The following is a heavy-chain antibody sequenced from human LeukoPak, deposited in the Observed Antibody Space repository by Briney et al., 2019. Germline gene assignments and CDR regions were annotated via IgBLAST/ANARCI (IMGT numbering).Heavy chain of an antibody. CDR2: ISTSGSTI. CDR3: ARVRTTVVTRDFDY. Sequence: PGGSLRLSCAASGFTFSDYYMSWIRQAPGKGLEWVSYISTSGSTIYYADSVKGRFTISRDNAKNSLYLQMNSLRGEDTAVYYCARVRTTVVTRDFDYWGQGTLVTVSS. J-gene: IGHJ4*02. CDR1: GFTFSDYY. V-gene: IGHV3-11*01. D-gene: IGHD4-23*01.